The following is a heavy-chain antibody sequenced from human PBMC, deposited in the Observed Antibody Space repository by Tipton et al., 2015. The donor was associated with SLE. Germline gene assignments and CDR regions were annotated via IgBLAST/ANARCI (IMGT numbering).Heavy chain of an antibody. J-gene: IGHJ6*02. D-gene: IGHD3-22*01. Sequence: TLSLTCTVSGGSISSYYWSWIRQPPGKGLEWIGEINHSGSTNYNPSLKSRVTISVDTSKNQFSLKLSSVTAADTAVYYCARNYYDSSGYPYGMDVWGQGTTVTVSS. V-gene: IGHV4-34*01. CDR3: ARNYYDSSGYPYGMDV. CDR2: INHSGST. CDR1: GGSISSYY.